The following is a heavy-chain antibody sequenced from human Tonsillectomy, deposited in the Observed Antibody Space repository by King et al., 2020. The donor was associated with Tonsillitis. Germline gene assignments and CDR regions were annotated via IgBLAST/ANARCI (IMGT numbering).Heavy chain of an antibody. CDR2: INHSGST. CDR3: ARGGNDNGDSEVPVLDY. V-gene: IGHV4-34*01. CDR1: GGSFSGYY. D-gene: IGHD3-10*01. Sequence: VQLPQWGAGLLKPSETLSLTCAVYGGSFSGYYWSWIRQPPGKGLEWIGEINHSGSTNYNPSLKSRVTISVDTSKNQFSLKLSSVTAAATAVYYCARGGNDNGDSEVPVLDYWGQGTLVTVSS. J-gene: IGHJ4*02.